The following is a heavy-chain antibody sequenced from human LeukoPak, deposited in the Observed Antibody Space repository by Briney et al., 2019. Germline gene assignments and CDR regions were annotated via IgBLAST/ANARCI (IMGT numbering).Heavy chain of an antibody. Sequence: SETLSLTCAVCGGSFSGYYWSWSRQPPGKGLEWIGEINHSRSTNYNPSLKSRVTISVDASKNQFSLKLSSVIAADTAVYYCARVPRSSSRWFDLWGRGTLVTVSS. CDR3: ARVPRSSSRWFDL. D-gene: IGHD6-6*01. CDR1: GGSFSGYY. V-gene: IGHV4-34*01. CDR2: INHSRST. J-gene: IGHJ5*02.